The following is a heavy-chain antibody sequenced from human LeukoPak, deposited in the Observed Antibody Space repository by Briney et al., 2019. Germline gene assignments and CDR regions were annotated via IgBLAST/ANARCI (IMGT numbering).Heavy chain of an antibody. CDR3: ARGGRTALCGGDCPGAFDI. D-gene: IGHD2-21*02. V-gene: IGHV4-59*01. CDR1: GGSISSYY. Sequence: SETLSLTCTVSGGSISSYYWSWIRQPPGKGLEWIGYIYYSGSTNYNPSLKSRVTISVDTSKNQFSLKLSSVTAADTAVYYCARGGRTALCGGDCPGAFDIWGQGTMVTVSS. J-gene: IGHJ3*02. CDR2: IYYSGST.